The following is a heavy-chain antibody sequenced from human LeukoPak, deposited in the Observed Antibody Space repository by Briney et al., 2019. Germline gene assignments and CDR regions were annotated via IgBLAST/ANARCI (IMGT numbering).Heavy chain of an antibody. V-gene: IGHV3-33*01. J-gene: IGHJ4*02. Sequence: GRSLRLSRAASGFTFSDYGMHWVRQAPGKGLERVAVIWYDGSKEYYTDSVEGRFTISRDNSKNTLFLQMNSLRVEDTAVYYCARGGFGEAAAFDYWGQGTLVTVSS. CDR1: GFTFSDYG. CDR2: IWYDGSKE. CDR3: ARGGFGEAAAFDY. D-gene: IGHD2-2*01.